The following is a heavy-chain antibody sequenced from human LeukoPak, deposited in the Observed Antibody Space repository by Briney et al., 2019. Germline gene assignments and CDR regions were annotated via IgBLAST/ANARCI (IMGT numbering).Heavy chain of an antibody. V-gene: IGHV3-23*01. D-gene: IGHD7-27*01. Sequence: PGGSLRLSCAASGITFSRYAMSWVRQAPGKGLEWVSAISGGGGSTYYADSVKGRFTISRDNSKNTLYLQMNSLRAEDTAVYYCAKVFLGPRYYFDYWGQGTLVTVSS. CDR1: GITFSRYA. CDR2: ISGGGGST. CDR3: AKVFLGPRYYFDY. J-gene: IGHJ4*02.